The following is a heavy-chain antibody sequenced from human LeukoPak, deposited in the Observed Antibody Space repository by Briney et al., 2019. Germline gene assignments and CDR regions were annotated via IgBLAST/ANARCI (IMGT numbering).Heavy chain of an antibody. CDR2: INAGNGNT. J-gene: IGHJ5*02. D-gene: IGHD1-26*01. V-gene: IGHV1-3*01. CDR1: GYTFTTYA. CDR3: ARVPYSGTIFDP. Sequence: GASVKVSCKASGYTFTTYAIHWVRQAPGQRLEWMGWINAGNGNTKYSQKFQGRVTITRDTSASTAYMELSSLRSEDTAVYYCARVPYSGTIFDPWGQGTLVTVSS.